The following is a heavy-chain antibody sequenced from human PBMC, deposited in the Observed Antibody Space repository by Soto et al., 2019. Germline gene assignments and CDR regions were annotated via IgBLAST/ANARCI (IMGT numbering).Heavy chain of an antibody. J-gene: IGHJ4*02. V-gene: IGHV3-15*01. D-gene: IGHD3-10*01. CDR3: TTLIVTRGAVGY. CDR1: GFTLSSAW. Sequence: EVQLVESGGGLVKPGGSLRLSCAASGFTLSSAWMSWVRQAPGKGLEWVGRSKSKTDGGTTDYAAPVKGRFPISRADSETTWYLAMNSMKTEDTAVYYCTTLIVTRGAVGYWGQGTLVTVSS. CDR2: SKSKTDGGTT.